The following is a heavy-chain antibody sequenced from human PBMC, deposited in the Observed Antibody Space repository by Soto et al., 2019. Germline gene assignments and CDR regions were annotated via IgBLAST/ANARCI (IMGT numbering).Heavy chain of an antibody. D-gene: IGHD3-3*01. J-gene: IGHJ6*02. CDR1: GYTFRGHG. CDR3: ARDWAEGYDFWRGWAREYYYGMDV. CDR2: ISAYNGNT. V-gene: IGHV1-18*01. Sequence: ASVKVSCKASGYTFRGHGISWVRQAPGQGLEWMGWISAYNGNTNYAQKLQGRVTMTTDTSTSTAYMELRSLRSDDTAVYYCARDWAEGYDFWRGWAREYYYGMDVWGQGTTVTVSS.